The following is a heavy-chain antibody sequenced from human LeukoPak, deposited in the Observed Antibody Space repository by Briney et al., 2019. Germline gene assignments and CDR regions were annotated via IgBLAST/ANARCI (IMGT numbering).Heavy chain of an antibody. CDR2: IKEDGALK. CDR1: GFTFGNYW. V-gene: IGHV3-7*01. Sequence: GGSLRLSCTASGFTFGNYWMTWVRQAPGKGPEWVANIKEDGALKYYVDSVKGRFTISRDNAKNSLYLQMNSLRAEDTAVYYCARDLGMDVWGQGTTVTVSS. CDR3: ARDLGMDV. J-gene: IGHJ6*02.